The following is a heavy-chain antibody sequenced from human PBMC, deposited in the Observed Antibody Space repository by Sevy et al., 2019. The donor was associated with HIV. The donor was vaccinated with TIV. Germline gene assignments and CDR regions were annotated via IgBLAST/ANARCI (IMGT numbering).Heavy chain of an antibody. D-gene: IGHD3-3*01. V-gene: IGHV1-2*06. CDR1: GYTFTNYY. J-gene: IGHJ4*02. CDR3: STSRDLVWSTTFSHTFDY. Sequence: ASVKVSCKASGYTFTNYYMHWVRQAPGQGLEWMGRINPNSGGTNYARKFQGRVTMTRDTSISTAYMELSRLRSDDTAMYYCSTSRDLVWSTTFSHTFDYWGQRTLVTVSS. CDR2: INPNSGGT.